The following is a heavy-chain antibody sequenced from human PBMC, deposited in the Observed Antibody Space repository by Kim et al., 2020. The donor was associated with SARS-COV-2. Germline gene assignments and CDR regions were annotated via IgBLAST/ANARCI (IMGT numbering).Heavy chain of an antibody. CDR3: ARVPRDMGAFDI. V-gene: IGHV4-30-4*01. CDR2: IYYSGST. J-gene: IGHJ3*02. D-gene: IGHD3-10*01. CDR1: GGSISSGDYY. Sequence: SETLSLTCTVSGGSISSGDYYWSWIRQPPGKGLEWIGYIYYSGSTYYNPSLKSRVTISVDTSKNQFSLKLSSVTAADTAVYYCARVPRDMGAFDIWGQGTMVTVSS.